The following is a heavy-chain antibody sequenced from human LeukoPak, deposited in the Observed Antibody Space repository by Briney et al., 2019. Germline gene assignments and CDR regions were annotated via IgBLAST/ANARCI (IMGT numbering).Heavy chain of an antibody. Sequence: GGSLRLSCAASGFTFSTYSMNWVRQAPGKGLEWVSSISSSRSYIYYADSVKGRFTISRDNAENSLYLQMNGLRAEDTAVYYCARDQTDYETLTGYLFFDYWGQGTLVTVSS. CDR1: GFTFSTYS. D-gene: IGHD3-9*01. V-gene: IGHV3-21*01. CDR2: ISSSRSYI. J-gene: IGHJ4*02. CDR3: ARDQTDYETLTGYLFFDY.